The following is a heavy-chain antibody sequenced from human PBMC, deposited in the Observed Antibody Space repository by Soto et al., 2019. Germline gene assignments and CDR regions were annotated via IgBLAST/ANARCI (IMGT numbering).Heavy chain of an antibody. CDR3: ARDGGRHSGGIVY. CDR2: IIPIFGTA. V-gene: IGHV1-69*01. D-gene: IGHD1-26*01. Sequence: QVQLVQSGAEVKKPGSSVKVSCKASGGTFSSYSINWVRQAPGQGLEWMGEIIPIFGTANYAQKFQGRVTIPADESTSTAYMELSSLRSGDTAVYYCARDGGRHSGGIVYWGQGTLVTVSS. J-gene: IGHJ4*02. CDR1: GGTFSSYS.